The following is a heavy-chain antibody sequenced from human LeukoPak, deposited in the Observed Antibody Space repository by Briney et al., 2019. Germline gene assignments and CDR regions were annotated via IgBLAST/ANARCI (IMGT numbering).Heavy chain of an antibody. J-gene: IGHJ5*02. Sequence: GGSLRLSCAASGFTFSSYWMSWVRQAPGKGLEWVSSISSSSSYIYYADSVKGRFIISRENAESTLYLQMNILRPEDTAVYYCIRAPRWEGGNNWFDPWGQGTLVTVSS. D-gene: IGHD1-26*01. CDR1: GFTFSSYW. V-gene: IGHV3-21*01. CDR2: ISSSSSYI. CDR3: IRAPRWEGGNNWFDP.